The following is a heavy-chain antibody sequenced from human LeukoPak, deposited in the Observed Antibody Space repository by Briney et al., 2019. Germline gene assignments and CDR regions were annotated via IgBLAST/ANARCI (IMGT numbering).Heavy chain of an antibody. V-gene: IGHV3-23*01. CDR3: AKADRYSSSWYVFQH. Sequence: GGSPRLSCAASGFTFSSYAMGWVRQAPGKGLEWVSAISGSGGSTYYADSVKGRFTISRDNSKNTPYLQMNSLRAEDTAVYYCAKADRYSSSWYVFQHWGQGTLVTVSS. J-gene: IGHJ1*01. D-gene: IGHD6-13*01. CDR1: GFTFSSYA. CDR2: ISGSGGST.